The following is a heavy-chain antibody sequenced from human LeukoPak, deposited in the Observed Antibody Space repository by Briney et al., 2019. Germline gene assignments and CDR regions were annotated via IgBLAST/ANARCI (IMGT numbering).Heavy chain of an antibody. CDR3: ARSTRHVLMVYAYTRGYFDY. CDR2: IYYSGIT. CDR1: GGSISSSSYY. Sequence: SETLSLTCTVSGGSISSSSYYWGWIRQPPGKGLEWIGSIYYSGITYYNPSLKSRVTISVDTSKNQFSLKLSSVTAADTAVYYCARSTRHVLMVYAYTRGYFDYWGQGTLVTVSS. D-gene: IGHD2-8*01. V-gene: IGHV4-39*01. J-gene: IGHJ4*02.